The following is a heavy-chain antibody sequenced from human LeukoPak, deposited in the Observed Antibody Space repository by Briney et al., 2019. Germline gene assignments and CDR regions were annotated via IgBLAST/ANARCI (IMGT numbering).Heavy chain of an antibody. CDR3: ARNWFDP. Sequence: GGSVRLSCAPSGFTVSSDYMSWVRRAPGKGLEWVSVIYSGGSTYYADSVKGRFTISRDKPKNTEYLQMNSLRFEDTAMYYCARNWFDPWGQGTLVTVSS. CDR1: GFTVSSDY. V-gene: IGHV3-53*05. CDR2: IYSGGST. J-gene: IGHJ5*02.